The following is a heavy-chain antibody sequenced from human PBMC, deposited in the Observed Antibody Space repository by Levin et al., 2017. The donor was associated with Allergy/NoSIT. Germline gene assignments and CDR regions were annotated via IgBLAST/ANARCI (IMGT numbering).Heavy chain of an antibody. V-gene: IGHV5-51*01. D-gene: IGHD1-26*01. CDR1: GYSFTSYW. Sequence: KVSCKGSGYSFTSYWIGWVRQMPGKGLEWMGIIYPGDSDTRHSPSFQGQVTISADKSISTAYLQWSSLKASDTAMYYCARQGGRYSGDFDYWGQGTLVTVSS. J-gene: IGHJ4*02. CDR2: IYPGDSDT. CDR3: ARQGGRYSGDFDY.